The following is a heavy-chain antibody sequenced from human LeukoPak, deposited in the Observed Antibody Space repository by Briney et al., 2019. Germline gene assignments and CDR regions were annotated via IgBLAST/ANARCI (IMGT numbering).Heavy chain of an antibody. J-gene: IGHJ3*02. CDR3: ALPGIAAAALGAFDI. CDR2: IIPIFGTA. V-gene: IGHV1-69*13. Sequence: SVKVSCKASGGTFSSYAISWVRQAPGQGLEWMGGIIPIFGTANYAQKFQGRVTITADESTSTAYMELSSLRSEDTAVYYCALPGIAAAALGAFDIWGQGTMVTVSS. CDR1: GGTFSSYA. D-gene: IGHD6-13*01.